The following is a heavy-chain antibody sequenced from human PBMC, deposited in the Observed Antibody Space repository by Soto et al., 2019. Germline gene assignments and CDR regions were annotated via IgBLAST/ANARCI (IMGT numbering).Heavy chain of an antibody. CDR3: ASSGWYGDVY. CDR1: GGSISSGGYS. V-gene: IGHV4-30-2*01. D-gene: IGHD6-19*01. Sequence: ASETLSLTCAVSGGSISSGGYSWRWIRQPPGKGLEWIGYIYHSGSTYYNPSLKSRVTISVDRSKNQFSLQLSSVTAADTAAYYCASSGWYGDVYWGQGTLVTVSS. J-gene: IGHJ4*02. CDR2: IYHSGST.